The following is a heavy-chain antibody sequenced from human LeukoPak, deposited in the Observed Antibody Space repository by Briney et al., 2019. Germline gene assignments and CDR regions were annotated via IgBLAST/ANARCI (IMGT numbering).Heavy chain of an antibody. D-gene: IGHD3-3*02. Sequence: PGGSLRLSCAASGFXISDHYMDWVRQAPGKGLEWVSRSRNKADSYTTYYAASVKGRFTISRDDSKNSLYLQMNSLKAEDTAVYYCTRHFFSEWGQGTLVTVSS. J-gene: IGHJ4*02. CDR3: TRHFFSE. V-gene: IGHV3-72*01. CDR1: GFXISDHY. CDR2: SRNKADSYTT.